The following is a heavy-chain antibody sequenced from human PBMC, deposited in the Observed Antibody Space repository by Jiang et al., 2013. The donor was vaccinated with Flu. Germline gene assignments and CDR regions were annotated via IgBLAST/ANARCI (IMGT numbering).Heavy chain of an antibody. D-gene: IGHD6-19*01. CDR3: ARDTLQSTVATFEPLDF. J-gene: IGHJ3*01. V-gene: IGHV1-69*04. CDR2: IIPIIDVS. Sequence: SWVRQAPGQGLEWMGRIIPIIDVSNYAQKFQDRVRLSTDRSTTTVYMEVKNLRSEDTAVYYCARDTLQSTVATFEPLDFWGQGTLVTVSS.